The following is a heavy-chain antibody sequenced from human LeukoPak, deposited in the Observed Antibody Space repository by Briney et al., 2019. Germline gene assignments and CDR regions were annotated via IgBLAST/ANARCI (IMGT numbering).Heavy chain of an antibody. Sequence: SVNVSCKASRGTFSSYAISWVRQAPGQGLEWMGRIIPILGIANYAQKFQGRVTITADKSTSTAYMALSSLRSEDTAVYYCARDRRSGYYGSGSYPNYYPHLNRLWFDPWGQGTLVTVSS. J-gene: IGHJ5*02. CDR3: ARDRRSGYYGSGSYPNYYPHLNRLWFDP. V-gene: IGHV1-69*04. CDR1: RGTFSSYA. D-gene: IGHD3-10*01. CDR2: IIPILGIA.